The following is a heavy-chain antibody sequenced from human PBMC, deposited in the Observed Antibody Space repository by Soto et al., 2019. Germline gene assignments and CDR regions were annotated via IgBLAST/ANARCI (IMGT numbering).Heavy chain of an antibody. CDR2: IIPIFGTA. J-gene: IGHJ5*02. V-gene: IGHV1-69*13. CDR3: ASTVGAVLNWFDP. Sequence: SVKVSCKASGGTFSSYAISWVRQAPGQGLEWMGGIIPIFGTANYAQKFQGRVTITADESTSTAYMELSSLRSEDTTVYYCASTVGAVLNWFDPWGQGTLVTVSS. CDR1: GGTFSSYA. D-gene: IGHD1-26*01.